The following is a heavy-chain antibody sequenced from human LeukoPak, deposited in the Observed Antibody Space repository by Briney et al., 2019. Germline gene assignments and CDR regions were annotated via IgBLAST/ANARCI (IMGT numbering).Heavy chain of an antibody. CDR3: AKDRDTDMVTYYYYYMDV. Sequence: GGSLRLSCAASGFTFSTYGMHWVRQAPGKGLEWVAFIRYDGSNKYYADSVKGRFTISRDNSKNTQFLQMNSLRAEDTAVYYCAKDRDTDMVTYYYYYMDVWGKGTTVTVSS. CDR1: GFTFSTYG. V-gene: IGHV3-30*02. D-gene: IGHD5-18*01. J-gene: IGHJ6*03. CDR2: IRYDGSNK.